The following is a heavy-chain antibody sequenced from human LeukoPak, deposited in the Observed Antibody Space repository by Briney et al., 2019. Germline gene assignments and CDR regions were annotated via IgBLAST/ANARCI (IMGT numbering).Heavy chain of an antibody. CDR3: ASTVAGMRH. Sequence: SETLSLTCTVSGGSISGYYWSWIRQPPGKGLEWIGNIYYSGSTNYNPSLKSRVTISVDTSKNQFSLKLSSVTAADTAVYYCASTVAGMRHWGQGTLVTVSS. J-gene: IGHJ4*02. D-gene: IGHD6-13*01. V-gene: IGHV4-59*08. CDR2: IYYSGST. CDR1: GGSISGYY.